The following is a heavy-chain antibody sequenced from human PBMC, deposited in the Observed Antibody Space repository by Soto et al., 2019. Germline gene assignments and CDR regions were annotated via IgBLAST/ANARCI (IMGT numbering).Heavy chain of an antibody. CDR1: GGTFSSYA. V-gene: IGHV1-69*13. D-gene: IGHD6-6*01. CDR2: IIPIFGTA. J-gene: IGHJ3*02. CDR3: ASSIAARSRTYAFDT. Sequence: SVKVSCKASGGTFSSYAISWVRQAPGQGLEWMEGIIPIFGTANYAQKFPGRVTITADESPSTAYMGLSSLGSEDTTVYYCASSIAARSRTYAFDTWGQGTMVTVSS.